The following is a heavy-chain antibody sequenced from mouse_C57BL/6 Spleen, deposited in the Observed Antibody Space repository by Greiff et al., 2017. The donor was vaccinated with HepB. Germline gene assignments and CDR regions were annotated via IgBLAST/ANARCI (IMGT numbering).Heavy chain of an antibody. D-gene: IGHD1-1*01. V-gene: IGHV5-4*03. CDR1: GFTFSSYA. CDR2: ISDGGSYT. Sequence: EVKLVESGGGLVKPGGSLKLSCAASGFTFSSYAMSWVRQTPEKRLEWVATISDGGSYTYYPDNVKGRFTISRDNAKNNLYLQMSHLKSEDTAMYYCARGEDYYGSSYNWYFDVWGTGTTVTVSS. CDR3: ARGEDYYGSSYNWYFDV. J-gene: IGHJ1*03.